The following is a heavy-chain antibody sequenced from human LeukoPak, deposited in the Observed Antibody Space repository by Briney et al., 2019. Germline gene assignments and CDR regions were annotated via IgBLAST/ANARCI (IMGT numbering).Heavy chain of an antibody. Sequence: ASVKVSCKASGYTFTSYDINWVRQATGQGLEWMGWMNPNSGNTGYAQKFQGRVTITRNTSISTAYMELSSLRSEDTAVYYCARALGGATTVELGYWGQGALVTVSS. D-gene: IGHD1-26*01. CDR3: ARALGGATTVELGY. CDR1: GYTFTSYD. J-gene: IGHJ4*02. V-gene: IGHV1-8*03. CDR2: MNPNSGNT.